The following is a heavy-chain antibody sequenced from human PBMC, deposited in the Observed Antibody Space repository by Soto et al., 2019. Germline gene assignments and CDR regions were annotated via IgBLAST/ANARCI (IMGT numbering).Heavy chain of an antibody. D-gene: IGHD5-12*01. Sequence: QVQLMQSGTEVKEPGASVNLSCKASGYTFSSFYIHWVRQAPRQGLEWVGITNPSGERTNYAQNIQGRVTMTRDTATSTVYMELSSLRSEDTAVYYCARGRGYSGDDLQEDGFDVWGQGTMVTVS. CDR3: ARGRGYSGDDLQEDGFDV. J-gene: IGHJ3*01. CDR2: TNPSGERT. CDR1: GYTFSSFY. V-gene: IGHV1-46*01.